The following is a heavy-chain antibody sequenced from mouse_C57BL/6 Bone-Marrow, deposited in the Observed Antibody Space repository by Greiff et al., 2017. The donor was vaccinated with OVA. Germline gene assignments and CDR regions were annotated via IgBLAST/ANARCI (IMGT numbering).Heavy chain of an antibody. CDR1: GFTFSDYG. CDR2: ISNLAYSI. Sequence: VQLQQSGGGLVQPGGSLKLSCAASGFTFSDYGMAWVRQAPRKGPEWVAFISNLAYSIYYADTVTGRFTISRENAKNTLYLEMSSLRSEDTAMYYCARQDYDYGYAMDYWGQGTSVTVSS. CDR3: ARQDYDYGYAMDY. D-gene: IGHD2-4*01. J-gene: IGHJ4*01. V-gene: IGHV5-15*01.